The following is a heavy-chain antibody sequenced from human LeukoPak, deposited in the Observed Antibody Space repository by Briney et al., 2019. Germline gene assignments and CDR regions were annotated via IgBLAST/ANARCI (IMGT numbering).Heavy chain of an antibody. Sequence: AGGSLRLSCAASGFTFSTYSMNWVRQAPGKGLEWVSYISTSSSTIYYADSVKGRFTISRDNAKNSLYLQMNSLRAEDTAVYYCATEADTAMLDYWGQGTLVTVSS. CDR1: GFTFSTYS. CDR3: ATEADTAMLDY. CDR2: ISTSSSTI. D-gene: IGHD5-18*01. V-gene: IGHV3-48*04. J-gene: IGHJ4*02.